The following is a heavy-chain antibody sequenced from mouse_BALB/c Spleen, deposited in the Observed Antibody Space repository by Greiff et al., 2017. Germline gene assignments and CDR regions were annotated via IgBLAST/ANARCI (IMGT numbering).Heavy chain of an antibody. J-gene: IGHJ2*01. CDR2: IYPGGGYT. V-gene: IGHV1-63*02. CDR3: ARGITTATCFDY. Sequence: VKLMESGAELVRPGTSVKISCKASGYTFTNYWLGWVKQRPGHGLEWIGDIYPGGGYTNYNEKFKGKATLTADTSSSTAYMQLSSLTSEDSAVYFCARGITTATCFDYWGQGTTLTVSS. D-gene: IGHD1-2*01. CDR1: GYTFTNYW.